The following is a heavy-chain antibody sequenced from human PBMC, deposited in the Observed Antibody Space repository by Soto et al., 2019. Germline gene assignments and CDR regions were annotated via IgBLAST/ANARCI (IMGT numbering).Heavy chain of an antibody. Sequence: EVQLVESGGGLVQPGGSLRLSCAASGFTFSSYWMHWVRQAPGKGLVWVSRINSDGSSTSYADSVKGRFTISRDNAKNTLYLQMNSLRAEDTAVYYCERCDYIWGSYRDAFDIWGQGTMVTVSS. CDR2: INSDGSST. D-gene: IGHD3-16*02. J-gene: IGHJ3*02. V-gene: IGHV3-74*01. CDR3: ERCDYIWGSYRDAFDI. CDR1: GFTFSSYW.